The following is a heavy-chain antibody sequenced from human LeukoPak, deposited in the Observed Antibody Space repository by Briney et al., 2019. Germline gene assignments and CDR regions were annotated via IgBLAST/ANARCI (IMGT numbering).Heavy chain of an antibody. V-gene: IGHV1-18*01. CDR1: GYTFTSYG. CDR2: ISAYNGNT. Sequence: ASVKVSCKASGYTFTSYGISWVRQAPGQGLEWMGWISAYNGNTNYAQKLQGRVTMTTDTSTSTAYMEQRSLRSDDTAVYYCARSPRFHNQYYFDYWGQGTLVTVSS. D-gene: IGHD1-14*01. J-gene: IGHJ4*02. CDR3: ARSPRFHNQYYFDY.